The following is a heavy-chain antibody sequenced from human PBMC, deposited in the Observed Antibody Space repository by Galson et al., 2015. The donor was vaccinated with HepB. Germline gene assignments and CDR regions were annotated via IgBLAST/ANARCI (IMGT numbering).Heavy chain of an antibody. Sequence: SVKVSCKASGYTFTSYAMNWVRQAPGQGLEWMGWINTNTGNPTYAQGFTGRFVFSLDTSVSTAYLQISSLKAEDTAVYYCARDQKKAYWLRFAGAGWFDPWGQGTLVTVSS. J-gene: IGHJ5*02. CDR2: INTNTGNP. V-gene: IGHV7-4-1*02. CDR3: ARDQKKAYWLRFAGAGWFDP. D-gene: IGHD5-12*01. CDR1: GYTFTSYA.